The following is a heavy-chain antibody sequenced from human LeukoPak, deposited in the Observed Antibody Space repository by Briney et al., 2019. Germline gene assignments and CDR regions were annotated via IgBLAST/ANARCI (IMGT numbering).Heavy chain of an antibody. CDR2: VSPYNGNT. J-gene: IGHJ4*02. D-gene: IGHD3-10*01. CDR1: GGTFSSYV. V-gene: IGHV1-18*01. Sequence: PWASVKVSCKASGGTFSSYVITWVRQAPGQGLEWMGRVSPYNGNTYYSQRFQDRVTITKDTSTGTAYMDLRNLRTDDTAMYYCARNGRVRRVVKDLFEYWGQGTLVAVSS. CDR3: ARNGRVRRVVKDLFEY.